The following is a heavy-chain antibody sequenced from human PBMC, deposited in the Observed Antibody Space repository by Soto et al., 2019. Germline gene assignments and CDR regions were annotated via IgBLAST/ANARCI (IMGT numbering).Heavy chain of an antibody. CDR1: GFTFSSYW. D-gene: IGHD3-16*01. Sequence: GGSLRLSCAASGFTFSSYWMHWVRQAPGKGLVWVSGINSDGSSTSYADSVKGRFTISRDNAKNMLYLQMNSLRAEDTAVYYCARWGYYYYGMDVWGQGTTVTVSS. CDR3: ARWGYYYYGMDV. V-gene: IGHV3-74*01. J-gene: IGHJ6*02. CDR2: INSDGSST.